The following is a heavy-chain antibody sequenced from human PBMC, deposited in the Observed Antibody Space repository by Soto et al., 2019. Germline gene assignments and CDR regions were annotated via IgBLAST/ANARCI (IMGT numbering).Heavy chain of an antibody. CDR2: IYYTGRT. J-gene: IGHJ4*02. CDR3: AGHANGVTSD. V-gene: IGHV4-59*08. CDR1: SGSIINNY. Sequence: QVQLQESGPGLVKPSETLSLTCTVSSGSIINNYWSWIRQPPGKGLEWIGYIYYTGRTYYNTSLESRVIISVATSKTQFSLNLNSVPAADTAVFYCAGHANGVTSDWGQGTLVTVSS. D-gene: IGHD7-27*01.